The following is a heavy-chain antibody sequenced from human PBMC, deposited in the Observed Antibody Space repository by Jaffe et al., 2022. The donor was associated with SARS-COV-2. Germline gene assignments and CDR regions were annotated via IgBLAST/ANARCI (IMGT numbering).Heavy chain of an antibody. CDR3: ARRGYCSNSACYYYFDH. J-gene: IGHJ4*02. CDR1: GFPFSSYG. CDR2: IIGSGSTT. Sequence: EVQLLESGGGLVQPGGSLRLSCAASGFPFSSYGMSWVRQAPGKGLEWVSTIIGSGSTTFYADSVKGRFTISRDNSKNTLYLQMNSLRAEDTAVYHCARRGYCSNSACYYYFDHWGRGTLVTVSS. V-gene: IGHV3-23*01. D-gene: IGHD2-2*01.